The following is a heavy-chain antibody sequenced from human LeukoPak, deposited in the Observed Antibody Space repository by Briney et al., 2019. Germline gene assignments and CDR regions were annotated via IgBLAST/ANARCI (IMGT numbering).Heavy chain of an antibody. V-gene: IGHV3-48*01. CDR1: GFTFSIYS. CDR3: ATPSSGYDLYYMDV. D-gene: IGHD5-12*01. Sequence: GGSLRLSCAASGFTFSIYSMNWVRQAPGKGLEWVACISNSSSTIYYADSVKGRFTISRDNSKNSLYLQINSMRAADKDVYYCATPSSGYDLYYMDVWGKGTTVTVSS. CDR2: ISNSSSTI. J-gene: IGHJ6*03.